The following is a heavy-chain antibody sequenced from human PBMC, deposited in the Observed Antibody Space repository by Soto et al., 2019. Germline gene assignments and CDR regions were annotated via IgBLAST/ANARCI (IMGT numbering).Heavy chain of an antibody. CDR3: AKGSDSSGWPHNWFDP. D-gene: IGHD6-19*01. V-gene: IGHV3-23*01. CDR1: GGTFISYA. CDR2: ISGSGGST. Sequence: LRLWWRAAGGTFISYAVSWVRQAPGKGLEWVSAISGSGGSTYYADSVKGRFTISRDNSKNTLYLQMNSLRAEDTVVYYCAKGSDSSGWPHNWFDPWGQGTLVTVSS. J-gene: IGHJ5*02.